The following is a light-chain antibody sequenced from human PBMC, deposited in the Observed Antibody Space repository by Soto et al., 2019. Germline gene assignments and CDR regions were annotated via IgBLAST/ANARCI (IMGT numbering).Light chain of an antibody. V-gene: IGKV1-39*01. CDR1: HSISSY. CDR3: QQTYSIPIT. J-gene: IGKJ5*01. Sequence: DLQMTQSPSSLSASVGDRVTVTCRASHSISSYLNWYQQKPGKAPKLLIYAASSLQSGVPSRFSGSGSGTDFTLTISSLQPEDFASYYCQQTYSIPITFGQGTRLEIE. CDR2: AAS.